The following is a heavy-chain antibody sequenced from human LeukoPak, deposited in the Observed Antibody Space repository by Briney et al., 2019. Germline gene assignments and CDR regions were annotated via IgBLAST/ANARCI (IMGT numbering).Heavy chain of an antibody. CDR1: GGSISSGRYH. D-gene: IGHD3-10*01. J-gene: IGHJ4*02. Sequence: SETLSLTCTVSGGSISSGRYHWSWIRQHPGKGLELIGYIYYSGSTYYNPSLKSRVTISLDTSKNQFSLNLSSVTAADTAVYYCARSREYFGSGSYPYYFYSWGQGTLVTASS. CDR2: IYYSGST. CDR3: ARSREYFGSGSYPYYFYS. V-gene: IGHV4-31*03.